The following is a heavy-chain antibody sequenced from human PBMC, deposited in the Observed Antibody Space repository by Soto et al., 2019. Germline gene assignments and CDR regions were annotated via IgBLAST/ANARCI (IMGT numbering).Heavy chain of an antibody. CDR1: GFTVSRSY. D-gene: IGHD2-21*01. CDR2: VYSDDST. CDR3: AMNSGCYWAEYFQD. Sequence: EVQLVESGGDLVQPGGSLSLSCAASGFTVSRSYMSWVRQAPGKGVEWVSTVYSDDSTYYADSVKGSFSISRDSSKNTLYLKGKSRRAEDSAVYSCAMNSGCYWAEYFQDWGQGTLVTVSS. J-gene: IGHJ1*01. V-gene: IGHV3-66*01.